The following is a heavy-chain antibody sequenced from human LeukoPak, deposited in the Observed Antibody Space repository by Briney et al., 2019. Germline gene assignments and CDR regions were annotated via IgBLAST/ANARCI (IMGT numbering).Heavy chain of an antibody. Sequence: GGSLRLSCAASGFTFSSYSMNWVRQAPGKGLEWVSSISSSSSYIYYADSVKGRFTISRDNAKNSQYLQMNSLRAEDTAVYYCASLGGSGWSVGGYYYGMDVWGQGTTVTVSS. CDR1: GFTFSSYS. V-gene: IGHV3-21*01. D-gene: IGHD6-19*01. CDR2: ISSSSSYI. J-gene: IGHJ6*02. CDR3: ASLGGSGWSVGGYYYGMDV.